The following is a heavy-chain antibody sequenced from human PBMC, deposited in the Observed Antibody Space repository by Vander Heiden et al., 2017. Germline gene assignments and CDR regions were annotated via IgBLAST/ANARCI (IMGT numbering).Heavy chain of an antibody. CDR2: ISYDGSNK. D-gene: IGHD3-22*01. J-gene: IGHJ4*02. CDR3: AKTLDSSDPVDY. V-gene: IGHV3-30*18. Sequence: MHWVRQAPGKGLEWVAVISYDGSNKYYADSVKGRFTISRDNSKNTLYLQMNSLRAEDTAVYYCAKTLDSSDPVDYWGQGTLVTVSS.